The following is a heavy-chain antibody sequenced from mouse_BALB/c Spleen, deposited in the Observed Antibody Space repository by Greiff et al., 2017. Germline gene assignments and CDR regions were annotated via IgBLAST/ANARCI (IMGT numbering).Heavy chain of an antibody. D-gene: IGHD1-1*01. J-gene: IGHJ2*01. CDR1: GYSITSDYA. CDR2: ISYSGST. Sequence: EVQLQQSGPGLVKPSQSLSLTCTVTGYSITSDYAWNWIRQFPGNKLEWMGYISYSGSTSYNPSLKSRISITRDTSKNQFFLQLNSVTTEDTATYYCARSDYYGRAYYFDYWGQGTTLTVSS. CDR3: ARSDYYGRAYYFDY. V-gene: IGHV3-2*02.